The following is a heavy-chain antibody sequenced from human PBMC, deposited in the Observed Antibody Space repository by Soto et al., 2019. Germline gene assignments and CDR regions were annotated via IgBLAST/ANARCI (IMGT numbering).Heavy chain of an antibody. CDR1: GFTVSSNY. Sequence: PGGSLRLSCAASGFTVSSNYMSWVRQAPGKGLEWVSVIYSGGSTYYADSVKGRFTISRHNSKNTLYLQMNSLRAEDTAVYYCARDLSSGWYRRGAFDIWGQGTMVTVSS. J-gene: IGHJ3*02. V-gene: IGHV3-53*04. CDR3: ARDLSSGWYRRGAFDI. D-gene: IGHD6-19*01. CDR2: IYSGGST.